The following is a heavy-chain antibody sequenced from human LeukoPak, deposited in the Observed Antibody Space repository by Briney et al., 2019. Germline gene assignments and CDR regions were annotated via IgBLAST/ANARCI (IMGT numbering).Heavy chain of an antibody. CDR3: ARARRSGYYSSWWFDP. D-gene: IGHD3-3*01. CDR1: GGTFSSYA. Sequence: GASVKVSCKASGGTFSSYAISWVRQAPGQGLEWMGGIIPIFGTANYAQKFQGRVTITADESTSTAYMELSSLRSEDTAVYYCARARRSGYYSSWWFDPWGQGTLVTVSS. J-gene: IGHJ5*02. V-gene: IGHV1-69*13. CDR2: IIPIFGTA.